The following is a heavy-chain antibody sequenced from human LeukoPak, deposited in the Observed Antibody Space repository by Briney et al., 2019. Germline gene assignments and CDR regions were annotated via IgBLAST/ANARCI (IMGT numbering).Heavy chain of an antibody. V-gene: IGHV1-8*01. D-gene: IGHD3-10*01. CDR2: MNPNSGNT. CDR1: GYTFTSYD. CDR3: ARGSYYGSGSPYGMDV. J-gene: IGHJ6*02. Sequence: ASVTVSWKASGYTFTSYDINWVRQATGQGLEWMGWMNPNSGNTGYAQKFQGRVTMTRNTSISTAYMELSSLRSEDTAVYYCARGSYYGSGSPYGMDVWGQGTTVTVSS.